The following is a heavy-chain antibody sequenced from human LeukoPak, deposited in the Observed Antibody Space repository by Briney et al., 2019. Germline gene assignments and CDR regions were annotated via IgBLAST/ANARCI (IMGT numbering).Heavy chain of an antibody. V-gene: IGHV3-7*01. J-gene: IGHJ4*02. D-gene: IGHD2-21*01. CDR1: GFTFSSYW. CDR2: IKQDGSGK. Sequence: GGSLRLSCAASGFTFSSYWMSWVRQSPGKGLEWVADIKQDGSGKYYVDSVKGRFTISRDNAKNSLYLQMDSLRGEDTAVYYCARAHSVDYWGQGTLVTVSS. CDR3: ARAHSVDY.